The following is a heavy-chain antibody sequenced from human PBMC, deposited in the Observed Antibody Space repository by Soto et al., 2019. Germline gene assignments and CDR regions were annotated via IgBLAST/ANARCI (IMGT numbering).Heavy chain of an antibody. CDR1: GFTFDDYA. CDR3: AKDSGSSSLGYYYYGMDV. V-gene: IGHV3-43D*04. CDR2: ISWDGGST. J-gene: IGHJ6*02. D-gene: IGHD6-6*01. Sequence: GGSLRLSCAASGFTFDDYAMHWVRQAPGKGLEWVSLISWDGGSTYYADSVKGRFTISRDNSKNSLYLQMNSLRAEDTALYYCAKDSGSSSLGYYYYGMDVWGQWTTVTVSS.